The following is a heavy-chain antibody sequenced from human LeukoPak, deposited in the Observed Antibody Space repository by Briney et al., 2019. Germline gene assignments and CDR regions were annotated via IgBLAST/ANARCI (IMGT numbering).Heavy chain of an antibody. CDR2: ISGSGGGT. CDR3: AKGRSGSYGYYNMDV. J-gene: IGHJ6*02. V-gene: IGHV3-23*01. Sequence: GGSLRLSCAASGFTFSSYAMSWVRQAPGKGLEWVSAISGSGGGTYYADSVKGRFTISRDSSKNTLYLQMNSLRAEDTAVYYCAKGRSGSYGYYNMDVWGQGTTVTVSS. CDR1: GFTFSSYA. D-gene: IGHD1-26*01.